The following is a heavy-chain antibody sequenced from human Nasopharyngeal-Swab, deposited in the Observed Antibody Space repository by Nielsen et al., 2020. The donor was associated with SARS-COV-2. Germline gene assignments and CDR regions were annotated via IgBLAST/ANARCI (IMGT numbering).Heavy chain of an antibody. CDR1: GFTFSDYY. CDR3: AKDSWGRGGSYLMFYFDH. J-gene: IGHJ4*02. V-gene: IGHV3-11*01. Sequence: GESLKISCAASGFTFSDYYMAWVRQAPGKGLEWLSYISTSGRTTDSADSVEGRFTISRDNSKSTLYLLMNSLRAEDTAVYYCAKDSWGRGGSYLMFYFDHWGQGSLVTVSS. CDR2: ISTSGRTT. D-gene: IGHD1-26*01.